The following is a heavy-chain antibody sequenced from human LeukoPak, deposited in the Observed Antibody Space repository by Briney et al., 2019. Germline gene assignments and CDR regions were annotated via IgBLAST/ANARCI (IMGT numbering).Heavy chain of an antibody. CDR2: TYYRSKWYN. J-gene: IGHJ5*02. V-gene: IGHV6-1*01. CDR1: GDSVSSNSGA. CDR3: ARLGQTHDQEPPNWFDP. Sequence: SQTLSLTCAISGDSVSSNSGAWTWIRQSPSRGLEWLGRTYYRSKWYNDYAVSVKSRITINPDTSKNQFSLQLNSVTPEDTAVYYCARLGQTHDQEPPNWFDPWGQGTLVTVSS. D-gene: IGHD1-14*01.